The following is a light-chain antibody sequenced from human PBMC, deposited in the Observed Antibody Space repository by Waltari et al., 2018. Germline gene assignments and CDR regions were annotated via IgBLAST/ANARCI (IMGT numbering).Light chain of an antibody. J-gene: IGLJ2*01. CDR3: SSYAGSSKGV. V-gene: IGLV2-23*02. CDR1: SSDVGNYKR. CDR2: AVS. Sequence: QSALTPPASVSGSPGQSITISCPGTSSDVGNYKRFSWYQQHPGQAPKLMIYAVSKRPSGVSDRFSGSKSGDMASLTISGLQPEDEAEYFCSSYAGSSKGVFGGGTKVTVL.